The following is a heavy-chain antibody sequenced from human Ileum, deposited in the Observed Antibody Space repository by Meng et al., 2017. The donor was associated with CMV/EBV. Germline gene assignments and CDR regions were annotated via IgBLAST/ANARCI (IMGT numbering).Heavy chain of an antibody. V-gene: IGHV4-31*03. CDR1: GGSISSGGYY. CDR2: IYYSEST. J-gene: IGHJ4*02. D-gene: IGHD3-3*01. Sequence: LSLTCTVSGGSISSGGYYWSGIRQHPGKGLEWIGYIYYSESTYYNPSLKSRVTISVDTSKNQFSLKLSSVTAADTAVYYCARTRIAYDDFQYYFDYWGQGTLVTVSS. CDR3: ARTRIAYDDFQYYFDY.